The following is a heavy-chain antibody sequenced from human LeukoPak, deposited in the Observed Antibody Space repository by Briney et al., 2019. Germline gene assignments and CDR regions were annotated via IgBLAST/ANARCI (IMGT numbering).Heavy chain of an antibody. V-gene: IGHV3-21*01. J-gene: IGHJ4*02. CDR3: ARRMEAGYCSGGSCYSFDY. CDR2: VSSSSYI. CDR1: GFTFSSYS. Sequence: PGGSLRLSCAASGFTFSSYSLNWVRQAPGKGPEWVSSVSSSSYIYYADSVKGRFTISRDNAKNSLYLQMNSLRAEDTAVYYCARRMEAGYCSGGSCYSFDYWGQGTLVTVSS. D-gene: IGHD2-15*01.